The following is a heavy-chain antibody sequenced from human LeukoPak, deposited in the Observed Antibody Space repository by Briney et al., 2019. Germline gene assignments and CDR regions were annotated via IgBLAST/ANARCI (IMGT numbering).Heavy chain of an antibody. CDR3: ARRNSGTRRYDFDY. J-gene: IGHJ4*02. V-gene: IGHV4-39*01. CDR1: GGSISSSSYY. CDR2: IYYSGST. D-gene: IGHD1-26*01. Sequence: PSETLSLTCTVSGGSISSSSYYWGWIRQPPGKGPEWIGSIYYSGSTYYNPSLKSRVTISVDTSKNQFSLKLSSVTAADTAVYYCARRNSGTRRYDFDYWGQGTLVTVSS.